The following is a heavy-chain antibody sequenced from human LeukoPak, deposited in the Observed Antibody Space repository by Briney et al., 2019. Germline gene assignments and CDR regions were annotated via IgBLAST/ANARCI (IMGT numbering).Heavy chain of an antibody. D-gene: IGHD5-12*01. CDR2: VYQSGKT. CDR3: AREWGGGGHAGDS. Sequence: SDTLSLTCAVSGPSVSSGYHWGWTGQPPGKGLEWIGSVYQSGKTYHSPSLKGRVTLSIDTAKNQFSLRLTSVTAADTAVYYCAREWGGGGHAGDSWGQGMMVIVSS. V-gene: IGHV4-38-2*02. CDR1: GPSVSSGYH. J-gene: IGHJ4*02.